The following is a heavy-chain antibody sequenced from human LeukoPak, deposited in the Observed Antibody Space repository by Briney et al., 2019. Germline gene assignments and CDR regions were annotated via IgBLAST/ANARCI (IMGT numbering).Heavy chain of an antibody. Sequence: ASVKVSCKASGYTFTGYYMHWVRQAPGQGLEWMGWINPNSGGTNYAQKFQGRVTMTRDTSISTAYMELSRLRSDDTAVYYCARGGVVVVAAKMYNWFDPWGQGTLVTVSS. CDR3: ARGGVVVVAAKMYNWFDP. V-gene: IGHV1-2*02. CDR2: INPNSGGT. D-gene: IGHD2-15*01. J-gene: IGHJ5*02. CDR1: GYTFTGYY.